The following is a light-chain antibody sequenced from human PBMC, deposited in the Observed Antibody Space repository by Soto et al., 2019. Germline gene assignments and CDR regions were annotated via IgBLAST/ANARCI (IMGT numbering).Light chain of an antibody. CDR3: QQYNSYSRT. CDR1: QRINTY. J-gene: IGKJ1*01. V-gene: IGKV1-39*01. CDR2: AAS. Sequence: DSQMTQSPSSLSASVGDRVSITCRASQRINTYLNWYQQKPGRAPQLLMYAASRLQSGVPSRFSGSGSGTEFTLTISSLQPDDFATYYCQQYNSYSRTFGQGTKVDIK.